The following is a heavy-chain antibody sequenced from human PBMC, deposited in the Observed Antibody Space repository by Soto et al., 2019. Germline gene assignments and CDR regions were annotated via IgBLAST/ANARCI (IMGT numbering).Heavy chain of an antibody. J-gene: IGHJ6*02. V-gene: IGHV6-1*01. D-gene: IGHD2-8*01. CDR3: ARDPIVLMVYAIFDYYGMDV. CDR2: TYYRSKWYN. Sequence: SQTLSLTCAISGDSVSSNSAAWNWIRQSPSRGLEWLGRTYYRSKWYNDYAVSVKSRITINPDTSKNQFSLQLNSVTPEGTAVYYCARDPIVLMVYAIFDYYGMDVWGQGTTVTVSS. CDR1: GDSVSSNSAA.